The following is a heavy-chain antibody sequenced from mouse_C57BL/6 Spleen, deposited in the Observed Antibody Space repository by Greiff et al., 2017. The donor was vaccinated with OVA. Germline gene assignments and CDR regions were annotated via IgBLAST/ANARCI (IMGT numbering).Heavy chain of an antibody. CDR3: ARGDYGNYYAMDY. V-gene: IGHV2-9-1*01. Sequence: VKLMESGPGLVAPSQSLSITCTVSGFSLTSYAISWVRQPPGKGLEWLGVIWTGGGTNYNSALKSRLSISKDNSKSQVFLKMNSLQTDDTARYYCARGDYGNYYAMDYWGQGTSVTVSS. CDR2: IWTGGGT. CDR1: GFSLTSYA. J-gene: IGHJ4*01. D-gene: IGHD2-1*01.